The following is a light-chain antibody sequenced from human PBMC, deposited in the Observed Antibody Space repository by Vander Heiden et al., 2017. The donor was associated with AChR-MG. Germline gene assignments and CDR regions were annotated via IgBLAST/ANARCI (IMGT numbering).Light chain of an antibody. J-gene: IGKJ1*01. V-gene: IGKV3-15*01. CDR2: DAS. CDR3: QQYYNWPPWT. CDR1: QSVIKN. Sequence: EIVMTQSPDTLSVSPGERATLSCRASQSVIKNLAWYQQKPGRAPRLLIYDASTRATGIPARFSGSGSGTEFTLTISSLQSEDFAVYYCQQYYNWPPWTFGQGTRVEIK.